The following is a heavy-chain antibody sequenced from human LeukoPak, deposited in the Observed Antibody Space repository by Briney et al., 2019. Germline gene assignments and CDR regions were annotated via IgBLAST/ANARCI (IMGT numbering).Heavy chain of an antibody. V-gene: IGHV3-7*01. J-gene: IGHJ4*02. CDR3: VRDNPRCCGVVPVNIDDF. CDR1: GFTFSSYW. D-gene: IGHD2-15*01. Sequence: GGSLRLSCAASGFTFSSYWMSWVRQAPGKGLEWVANIKQDGSEKYYVDSVKGRFTISRDNAKNSLYLQMHSLRAEDTAVYYCVRDNPRCCGVVPVNIDDFWGQGTLVTVSS. CDR2: IKQDGSEK.